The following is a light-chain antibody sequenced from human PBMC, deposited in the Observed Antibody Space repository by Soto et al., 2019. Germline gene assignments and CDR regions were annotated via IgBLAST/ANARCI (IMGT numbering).Light chain of an antibody. V-gene: IGKV1-39*01. J-gene: IGKJ3*01. CDR3: QQSYLTPFT. CDR2: AAS. Sequence: DLQMTQSPSSLSASVGDRVKITCRASQSITNYLNWYQQIPGNAPKLLIYAASSLQSGVPSRFSGSGSGTDFTLTISSLQPEDCATYYCQQSYLTPFTFGPGTKVDIK. CDR1: QSITNY.